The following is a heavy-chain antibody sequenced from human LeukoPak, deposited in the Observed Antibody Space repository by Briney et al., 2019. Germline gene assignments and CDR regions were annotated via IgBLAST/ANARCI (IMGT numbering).Heavy chain of an antibody. CDR2: IYYSGST. D-gene: IGHD4-17*01. CDR3: ARDRAGYGDGYMDV. CDR1: GGSISCYY. J-gene: IGHJ6*03. Sequence: SETLSLTCTVSGGSISCYYWSWIRQPPGKGLEWIGYIYYSGSTNYNPSLKSRVTISVDTSKNQFSLKLSSVTAADTAVYYCARDRAGYGDGYMDVWGKGTTVTVSS. V-gene: IGHV4-59*01.